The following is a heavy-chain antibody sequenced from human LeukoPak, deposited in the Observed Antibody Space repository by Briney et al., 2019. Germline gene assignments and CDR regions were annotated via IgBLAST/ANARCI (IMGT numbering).Heavy chain of an antibody. J-gene: IGHJ6*02. Sequence: GRSLRLSCAASGFTFSSYGMHWVRQAPGKGLEWVAVISYDGSNKYYADSVKGRFTISRDNSKNTLYLQMNSLRAEDTAVYYCAKRTVQLERRDYYGMDVWGQGTTVTVSS. CDR3: AKRTVQLERRDYYGMDV. CDR1: GFTFSSYG. D-gene: IGHD1-1*01. V-gene: IGHV3-30*18. CDR2: ISYDGSNK.